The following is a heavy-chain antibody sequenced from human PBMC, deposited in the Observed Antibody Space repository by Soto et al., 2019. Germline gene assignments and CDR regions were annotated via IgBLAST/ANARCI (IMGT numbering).Heavy chain of an antibody. J-gene: IGHJ4*02. D-gene: IGHD3-16*01. CDR3: ALSKTTFGVVDY. V-gene: IGHV1-69*13. Sequence: ASVKVSCKASGGTVSSYAISWVRQAPGQGLEWMGGIIPIFGTANYAQKFQGRVTIIADESTSTAYMELSSLRSEDTAVYYCALSKTTFGVVDYWGQGTLVTVSS. CDR1: GGTVSSYA. CDR2: IIPIFGTA.